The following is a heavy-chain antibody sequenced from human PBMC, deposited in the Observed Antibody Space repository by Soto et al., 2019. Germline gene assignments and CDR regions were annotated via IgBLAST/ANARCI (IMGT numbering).Heavy chain of an antibody. Sequence: ASVKVSCKASGYTFTSYGISWVRQAPGQGLEWMGWISAYNGNTNYAQKLQGRVTMTTDTSTSTAYMELRSLRSDDTAVYYCAREREPTYIVRDDYYYYYMDVWGKGTTVTVSS. V-gene: IGHV1-18*01. D-gene: IGHD2-8*01. CDR3: AREREPTYIVRDDYYYYYMDV. CDR2: ISAYNGNT. CDR1: GYTFTSYG. J-gene: IGHJ6*03.